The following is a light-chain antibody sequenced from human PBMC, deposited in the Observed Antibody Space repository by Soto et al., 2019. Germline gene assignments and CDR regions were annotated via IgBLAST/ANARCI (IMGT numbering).Light chain of an antibody. CDR1: QSVSFSY. CDR3: QQYGSSLWT. J-gene: IGKJ1*01. Sequence: EIVLTHSPGTLSLSPGEIATLSCRASQSVSFSYLAWYQHKPGQAHRLLIYGASSRATGIPDRFSGSGSGTDFTLTISRLEPEDFAVYYCQQYGSSLWTFGQGTKVQIK. V-gene: IGKV3-20*01. CDR2: GAS.